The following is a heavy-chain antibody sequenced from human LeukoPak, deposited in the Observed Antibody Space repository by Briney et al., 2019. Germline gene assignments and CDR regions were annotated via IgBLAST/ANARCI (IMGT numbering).Heavy chain of an antibody. Sequence: ASVKVSCKASGYTFTSYYMHWVRQAPGQGLEWMGIINPSGGSTCYAQRFQGRVTMTRDTSTSTVDMELSSLRSEDTAVYYCARDRFGELYDYWGQGTLVTVSS. CDR1: GYTFTSYY. D-gene: IGHD3-10*01. CDR2: INPSGGST. J-gene: IGHJ4*02. V-gene: IGHV1-46*01. CDR3: ARDRFGELYDY.